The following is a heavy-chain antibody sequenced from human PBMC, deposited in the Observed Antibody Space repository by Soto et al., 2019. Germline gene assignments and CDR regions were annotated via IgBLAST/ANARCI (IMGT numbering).Heavy chain of an antibody. J-gene: IGHJ3*02. CDR1: GYTFTSYG. V-gene: IGHV1-18*01. CDR2: ISAYNSNT. CDR3: AMPTTVTTISAFDI. D-gene: IGHD4-17*01. Sequence: QVQLVQSGAEVKKPGASVKVSCKASGYTFTSYGISWVRQAPGPGLEWMGWISAYNSNTNYAQKLQGRVTMTTDTSTSTAYMELRSLRSDDTAVYYCAMPTTVTTISAFDIWGQGTMVTVSS.